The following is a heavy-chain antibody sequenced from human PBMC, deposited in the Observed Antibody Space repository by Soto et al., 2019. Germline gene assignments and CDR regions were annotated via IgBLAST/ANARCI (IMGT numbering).Heavy chain of an antibody. Sequence: SETLSLTCTVSGGSISSGGYYWSWIRQHPGNGLEWIGYIYYSGSTYYNPSLKSRVTISVDTSKNQFSLKLSSVTAADTAVYYCARHNYDSSGTAVDVWGQGTTVTVSS. CDR3: ARHNYDSSGTAVDV. D-gene: IGHD3-22*01. CDR1: GGSISSGGYY. V-gene: IGHV4-31*03. CDR2: IYYSGST. J-gene: IGHJ6*02.